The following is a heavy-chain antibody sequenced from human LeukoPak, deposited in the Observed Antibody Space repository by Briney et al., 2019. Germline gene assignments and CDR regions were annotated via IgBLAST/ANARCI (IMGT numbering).Heavy chain of an antibody. CDR3: ARVVVAVSTCFDY. CDR2: INPNNGGT. D-gene: IGHD3-22*01. Sequence: ASVKVSCKTSGYTFTDYYMHWVRQAPGQGLEWMGWINPNNGGTNYAQKFQGRVTMTRDTSISTAYMELSRLRSDDTAVYYCARVVVAVSTCFDYWGQGTLVTVSS. J-gene: IGHJ4*02. V-gene: IGHV1-2*02. CDR1: GYTFTDYY.